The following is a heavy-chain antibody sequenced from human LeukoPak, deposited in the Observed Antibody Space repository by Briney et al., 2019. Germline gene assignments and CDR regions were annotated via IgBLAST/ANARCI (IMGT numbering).Heavy chain of an antibody. J-gene: IGHJ4*02. CDR3: AKDLSGWRAAAYYFDY. D-gene: IGHD2-15*01. CDR2: IKQDGGEI. V-gene: IGHV3-7*03. CDR1: GFTFSSYW. Sequence: PGGSLRLSCAASGFTFSSYWMTWVRQAPGKGLEWVANIKQDGGEIYYVDSVKGRFTISRDNAKNSLSLQMNSLRAEDTAVYYCAKDLSGWRAAAYYFDYWGQGTLVTVSS.